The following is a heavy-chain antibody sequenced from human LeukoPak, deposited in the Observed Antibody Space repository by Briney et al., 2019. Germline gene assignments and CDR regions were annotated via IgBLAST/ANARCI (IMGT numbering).Heavy chain of an antibody. D-gene: IGHD5-18*01. J-gene: IGHJ3*02. CDR2: IYPGDSDT. CDR3: AISTAMVIGAFDI. V-gene: IGHV5-51*01. Sequence: GESLKISCKGSGYSFTSYWIGWVRQMPGKGLEWMGIIYPGDSDTRYSPSFQGQVTISADKSISTAYLQSSSLKASDTAMYYCAISTAMVIGAFDIWGQGTMVTVSS. CDR1: GYSFTSYW.